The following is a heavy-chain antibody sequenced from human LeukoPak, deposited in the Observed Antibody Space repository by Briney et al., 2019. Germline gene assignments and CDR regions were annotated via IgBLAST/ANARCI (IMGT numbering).Heavy chain of an antibody. V-gene: IGHV3-30*19. J-gene: IGHJ4*02. CDR1: GFTLSTYG. D-gene: IGHD4-17*01. CDR3: ARDGDGDYVFSYYFDY. CDR2: ISYDESNT. Sequence: PGGSLRLSCAASGFTLSTYGMHWVRQAPGKGLEWVALISYDESNTLYADSVKGRFTISRDNSKNTLYLQMNSLRVEDTAVYYCARDGDGDYVFSYYFDYWGQGTLVTVSS.